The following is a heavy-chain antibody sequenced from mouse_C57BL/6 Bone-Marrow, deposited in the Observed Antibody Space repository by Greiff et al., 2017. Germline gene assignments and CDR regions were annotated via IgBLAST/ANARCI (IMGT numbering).Heavy chain of an antibody. D-gene: IGHD4-1*01. J-gene: IGHJ2*01. CDR1: GFTFSSYA. Sequence: EVQRVESGGGLVKPGGSLKLSCAASGFTFSSYAMSWVRQTPEKRLEWVATISDGGRYTYYPDNVKGLFTISRDNAKNDLYLQMSHLKSENTAMYYCARDRLGDYWGQGTTLTVSS. CDR3: ARDRLGDY. CDR2: ISDGGRYT. V-gene: IGHV5-4*01.